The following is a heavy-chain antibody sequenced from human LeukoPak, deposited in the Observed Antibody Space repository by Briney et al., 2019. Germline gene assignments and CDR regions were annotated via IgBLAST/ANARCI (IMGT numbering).Heavy chain of an antibody. V-gene: IGHV1-58*01. D-gene: IGHD1-26*01. CDR1: GFTFTSSA. J-gene: IGHJ4*02. Sequence: ASVKVSCKASGFTFTSSAVQRVRQARGQRLEWIGWIVVGSGNTNYAQKFQERVTITRDMSTSTAYMELSSLRSEDTAVYYCAAIVGATEHRDYWGQGTLVTVSS. CDR3: AAIVGATEHRDY. CDR2: IVVGSGNT.